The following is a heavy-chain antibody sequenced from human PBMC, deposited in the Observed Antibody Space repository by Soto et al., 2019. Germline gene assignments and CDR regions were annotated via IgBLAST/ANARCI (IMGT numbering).Heavy chain of an antibody. CDR1: GYSFAGYW. CDR2: IDPSDSQT. D-gene: IGHD6-13*01. V-gene: IGHV5-10-1*01. CDR3: ARHEGSSWNY. Sequence: PGESLKISCKGSGYSFAGYWITWVRQKPGKGLEWLGRIDPSDSQTYYSPSFRGHVTISATKSISTAYLQWSSLKASDTAMYYCARHEGSSWNYWGQGTLVTVSS. J-gene: IGHJ4*02.